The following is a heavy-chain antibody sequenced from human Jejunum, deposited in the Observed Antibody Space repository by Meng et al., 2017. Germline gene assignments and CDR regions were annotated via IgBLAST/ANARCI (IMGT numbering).Heavy chain of an antibody. D-gene: IGHD6-13*01. CDR3: ARGVAAGVDY. V-gene: IGHV1-8*01. J-gene: IGHJ4*02. Sequence: QVLWVKSGAEVKMPGASVKVSCKASGYTFTTYDINWVRQATGQGLEWMGWMSPSSANTGYAQKFQGRVTMTRDTSVSTAYMELSSLTSDDTAIYYCARGVAAGVDYWGQGSLVTVSS. CDR2: MSPSSANT. CDR1: GYTFTTYD.